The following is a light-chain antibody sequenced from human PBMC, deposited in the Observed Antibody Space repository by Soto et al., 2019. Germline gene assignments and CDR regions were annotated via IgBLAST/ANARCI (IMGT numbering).Light chain of an antibody. CDR1: QSVSNN. CDR2: DAS. CDR3: QQYNNCPPIT. Sequence: EIVMTQSPATLSVSPGESATLSCRASQSVSNNLAWYQQKPGQAPRLLIYDASTRDTGIPARFSGSGSGTEFTLTISSLQSEDFAVYYCQQYNNCPPITFGQGTRLEIK. V-gene: IGKV3-15*01. J-gene: IGKJ5*01.